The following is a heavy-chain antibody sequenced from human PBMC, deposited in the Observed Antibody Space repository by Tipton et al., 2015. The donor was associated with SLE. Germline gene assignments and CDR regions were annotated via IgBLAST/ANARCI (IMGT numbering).Heavy chain of an antibody. CDR1: DDSISNYY. V-gene: IGHV4-59*08. CDR3: ARVGFYYDSSGYPFYYYYYMDV. CDR2: GYYIGST. D-gene: IGHD3-22*01. Sequence: TLSLTCTVSDDSISNYYWSWIRQSPGKGLEWIGYGYYIGSTNYNPSLKSRLTISVDTSKNQFSLKLSSVTAADTAVYYCARVGFYYDSSGYPFYYYYYMDVWGKGTTVTVSS. J-gene: IGHJ6*03.